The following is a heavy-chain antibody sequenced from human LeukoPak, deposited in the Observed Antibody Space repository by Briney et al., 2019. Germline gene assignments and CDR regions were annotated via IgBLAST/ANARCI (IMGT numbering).Heavy chain of an antibody. V-gene: IGHV4-34*01. J-gene: IGHJ4*02. CDR3: ARGRNPSY. CDR1: GGSFSGYC. Sequence: SETLSLTCAVYGGSFSGYCWSWSRQPPGKGLEWSGEINHSGSTNYNPSLKRRTTISVDTSKTQFSLKLRCVTAADTVVYYCARGRNPSYWGQGTLVTVSS. CDR2: INHSGST. D-gene: IGHD1-14*01.